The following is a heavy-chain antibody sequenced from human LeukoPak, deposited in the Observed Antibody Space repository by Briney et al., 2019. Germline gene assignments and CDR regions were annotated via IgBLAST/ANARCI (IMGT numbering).Heavy chain of an antibody. D-gene: IGHD3-10*01. CDR3: ARGRRRVWRGVTYYFDY. J-gene: IGHJ4*02. CDR1: GYTFTGYY. Sequence: ASVKVSCKASGYTFTGYYMHWVRQAPGQGLEWMGWINPNSGGTNYAQKFQGRVTMARDTSISTAYMELSSLRSEDTAVYYCARGRRRVWRGVTYYFDYWGQGTLVTVSS. CDR2: INPNSGGT. V-gene: IGHV1-2*02.